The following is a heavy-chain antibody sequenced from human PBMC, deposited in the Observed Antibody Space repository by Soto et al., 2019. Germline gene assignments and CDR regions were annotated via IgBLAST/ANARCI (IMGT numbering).Heavy chain of an antibody. J-gene: IGHJ5*02. CDR3: ARVNDYGDYVNWFDP. V-gene: IGHV4-59*01. CDR2: IYYSGST. Sequence: QVQLQESGPGLVKPSETLSLTCTVSGGSISSYYWSWIRQPPGKGLEWIGYIYYSGSTNYNPSLKSRVTISVDTSKNQFPLKLSSVTAADTAVYYCARVNDYGDYVNWFDPWGQGTLVTVSS. CDR1: GGSISSYY. D-gene: IGHD4-17*01.